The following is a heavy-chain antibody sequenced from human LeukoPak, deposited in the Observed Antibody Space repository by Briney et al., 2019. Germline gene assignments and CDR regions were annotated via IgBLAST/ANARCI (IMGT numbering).Heavy chain of an antibody. Sequence: ASVKVSCKASGYTFTSYYMHWVRQAPGQGLEWMGIINPSDGSTSYAQKFQGRVTMTRDMSTSAVYMELSSLRSEDTAVYYCARGGEGSSSGWYADYWGQGTLVTVSS. CDR3: ARGGEGSSSGWYADY. CDR1: GYTFTSYY. D-gene: IGHD6-19*01. V-gene: IGHV1-46*01. CDR2: INPSDGST. J-gene: IGHJ4*02.